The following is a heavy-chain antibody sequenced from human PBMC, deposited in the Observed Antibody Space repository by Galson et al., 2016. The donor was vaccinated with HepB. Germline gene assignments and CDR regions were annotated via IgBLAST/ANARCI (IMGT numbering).Heavy chain of an antibody. Sequence: SVKVSCKASEGTFSTYAVSWVRQAPGQGLGWMGGIIPMYGSTNYAPKYQDRVTFTADKSTNVAYMELRGLRSEDTALYFCARDRSGSAFYESLGYWGQGTLVTVS. J-gene: IGHJ4*02. V-gene: IGHV1-69*06. CDR3: ARDRSGSAFYESLGY. CDR1: EGTFSTYA. D-gene: IGHD5/OR15-5a*01. CDR2: IIPMYGST.